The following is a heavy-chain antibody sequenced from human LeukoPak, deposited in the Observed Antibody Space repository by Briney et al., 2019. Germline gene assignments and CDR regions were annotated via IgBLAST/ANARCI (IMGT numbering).Heavy chain of an antibody. V-gene: IGHV3-23*01. J-gene: IGHJ3*02. CDR1: GFTFSSYA. CDR2: ISGSGGST. Sequence: GGSLRLSCAASGFTFSSYAMSWVRQAPGKGLEWVSAISGSGGSTYYADSVKGRFTISRDNSKNTLYLQMNSLRAEDTAVYYCARRFNCDSTSCRGSRAFDIWGQGTMVTVSS. D-gene: IGHD2-2*01. CDR3: ARRFNCDSTSCRGSRAFDI.